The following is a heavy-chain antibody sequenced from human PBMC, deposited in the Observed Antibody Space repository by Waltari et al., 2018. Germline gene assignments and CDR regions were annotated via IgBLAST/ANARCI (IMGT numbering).Heavy chain of an antibody. Sequence: QLQLQESGPGLVKPSETLSLTCTVSGGSISSSRYYWGWIRQPPGKGLEWIGSIYYSGSTYYNPSLKSRVTISVDTSKNQFSLKLSSVTAADTAVYYCARIFIAAAGAYDYWGQGTLVTVSS. J-gene: IGHJ4*02. CDR2: IYYSGST. D-gene: IGHD6-13*01. V-gene: IGHV4-39*01. CDR1: GGSISSSRYY. CDR3: ARIFIAAAGAYDY.